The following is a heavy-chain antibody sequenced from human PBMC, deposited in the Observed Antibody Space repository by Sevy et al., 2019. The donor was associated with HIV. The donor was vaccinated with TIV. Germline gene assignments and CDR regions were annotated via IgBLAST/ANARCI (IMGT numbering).Heavy chain of an antibody. CDR3: AGSYFDSSGYSPLYYYGMDV. CDR2: FIPMFDKA. Sequence: ASVKVSCKASGGTFSNYAISWVRQAPGQGLEWMGGFIPMFDKANYAQKFQGKVTLTADGSTTTAYTELSSLRSDDTAVYYCAGSYFDSSGYSPLYYYGMDVWGQGTTVTVSS. D-gene: IGHD3-22*01. CDR1: GGTFSNYA. J-gene: IGHJ6*02. V-gene: IGHV1-69*13.